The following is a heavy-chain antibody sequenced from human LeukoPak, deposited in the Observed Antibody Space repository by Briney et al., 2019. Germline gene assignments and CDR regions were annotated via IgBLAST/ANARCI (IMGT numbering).Heavy chain of an antibody. CDR1: GGTFSRYA. Sequence: SVKVSCKASGGTFSRYAVSWVRQAPGQGLEWIGGLIPILGTPDYAQKFQGRVTINADESTTTVCMDLSGLRSEDTAVYYCARDEGGAAAVHHGHYGMDVWGQGTTVTVSS. J-gene: IGHJ6*02. CDR2: LIPILGTP. V-gene: IGHV1-69*13. D-gene: IGHD6-13*01. CDR3: ARDEGGAAAVHHGHYGMDV.